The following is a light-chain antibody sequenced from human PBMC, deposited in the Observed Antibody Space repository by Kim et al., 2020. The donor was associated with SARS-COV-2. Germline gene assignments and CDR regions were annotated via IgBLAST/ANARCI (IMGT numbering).Light chain of an antibody. CDR2: DAS. J-gene: IGKJ1*01. Sequence: SPGAIATLSCMASQSVSRNYLAWYQRKPGQAPRLLIYDASSRAAGIPERFSGSGSGTDFTLTITRLEPEDFAVYYCKQYGSSPRTFGQGTKVDIK. CDR1: QSVSRNY. CDR3: KQYGSSPRT. V-gene: IGKV3-20*01.